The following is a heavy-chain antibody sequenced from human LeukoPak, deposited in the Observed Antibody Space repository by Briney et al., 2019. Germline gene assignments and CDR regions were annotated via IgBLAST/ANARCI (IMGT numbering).Heavy chain of an antibody. CDR1: GGSISSHY. D-gene: IGHD2/OR15-2a*01. J-gene: IGHJ6*03. CDR2: IYYSGST. Sequence: PSETLSLTCTVSGGSISSHYWSWIRQPPGKGLEWIGYIYYSGSTNYNTSLKSRVTISVDTSKNQFSLKLSSVTAADTAVYYCARELIRNYMDVWGKGTTATVSS. V-gene: IGHV4-59*11. CDR3: ARELIRNYMDV.